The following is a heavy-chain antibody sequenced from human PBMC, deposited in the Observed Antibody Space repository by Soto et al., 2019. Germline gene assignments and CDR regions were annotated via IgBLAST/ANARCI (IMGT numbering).Heavy chain of an antibody. V-gene: IGHV1-3*01. Sequence: QVQLVQSGAEVKKPGASVKVSCKASGYTFTNYAMHWVRQAPGQRLEWMGWINAAIGNTKYSQKFQGSVTITRDTYANTAYMELRSLRSEDTAVYYCARRNVYGSGSYSFDYWGQGTLVTVSS. J-gene: IGHJ4*02. CDR2: INAAIGNT. D-gene: IGHD3-10*01. CDR3: ARRNVYGSGSYSFDY. CDR1: GYTFTNYA.